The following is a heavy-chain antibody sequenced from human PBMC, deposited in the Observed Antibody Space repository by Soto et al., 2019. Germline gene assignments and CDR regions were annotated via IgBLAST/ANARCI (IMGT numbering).Heavy chain of an antibody. J-gene: IGHJ3*02. CDR3: ARSTYCGGDCYHDAFDI. V-gene: IGHV1-69*13. CDR1: GGTFSSYA. Sequence: ASVKVSCKASGGTFSSYAISWVRQAPGQGLEWMGGIIPIFGTANYAQKFQGRVTITADESTSTAYMELSSLRSEDTAVYYCARSTYCGGDCYHDAFDIWGQGTMVTVSS. CDR2: IIPIFGTA. D-gene: IGHD2-21*02.